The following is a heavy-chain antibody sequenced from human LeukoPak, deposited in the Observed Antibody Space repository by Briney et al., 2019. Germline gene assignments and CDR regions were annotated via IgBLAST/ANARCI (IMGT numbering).Heavy chain of an antibody. D-gene: IGHD3-10*01. J-gene: IGHJ6*03. CDR1: GFTFSSYG. CDR2: IRYDGSNK. CDR3: AKDFKTAGRRLLWFGERYYYMDV. Sequence: HPGGSLRLSCAACGFTFSSYGMHWVRQAPGKGLEWVAFIRYDGSNKYYADSVKGRFTISRDNSKNTLYLQMNSLRAEDTAVYYCAKDFKTAGRRLLWFGERYYYMDVWGKGTTVTISS. V-gene: IGHV3-30*02.